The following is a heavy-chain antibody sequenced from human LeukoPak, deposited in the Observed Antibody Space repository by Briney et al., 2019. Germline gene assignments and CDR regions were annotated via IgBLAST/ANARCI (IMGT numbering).Heavy chain of an antibody. CDR2: INHSGST. D-gene: IGHD3-10*01. V-gene: IGHV4-34*01. CDR3: PRDRTPYYYGSGRAGWFDP. Sequence: SETLSLTCAVYGGSFSGYYWSWIRQPPGKGLEWIGEINHSGSTNYNPSLKSRVTISVDTSKNQFSLKLSSVTAADTAVYYCPRDRTPYYYGSGRAGWFDPWGQGTLVTVSS. CDR1: GGSFSGYY. J-gene: IGHJ5*02.